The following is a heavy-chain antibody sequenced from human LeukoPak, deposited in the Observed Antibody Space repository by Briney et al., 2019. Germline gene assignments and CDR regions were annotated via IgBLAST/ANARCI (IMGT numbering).Heavy chain of an antibody. CDR3: ARSNQADDY. J-gene: IGHJ4*02. Sequence: PGGSLRLSCAASRFTLSNYWMSXVXXXXXXXXXWVARINPGGSSITYADSVKGRFTISRDNAKNTLYLQMDSLRAEDTGVYYCARSNQADDYWGQGTLVTVSS. CDR2: INPGGSSI. D-gene: IGHD1-14*01. CDR1: RFTLSNYW. V-gene: IGHV3-74*01.